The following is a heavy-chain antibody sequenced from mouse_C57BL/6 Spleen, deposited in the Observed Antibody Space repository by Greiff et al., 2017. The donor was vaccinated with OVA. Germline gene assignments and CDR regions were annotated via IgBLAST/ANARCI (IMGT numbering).Heavy chain of an antibody. D-gene: IGHD1-2*01. CDR1: GYTFTSYW. Sequence: QVQLQQPGAELVRPGTSVKLSCKASGYTFTSYWMHWVQQRPGQGLEWIGVIDPSDSYTNYNQKFKGKATLTVDTSSSTAYMQLSSLTSEDSAVYYWARRVEITTARDYGDKGTTLTVPS. CDR2: IDPSDSYT. CDR3: ARRVEITTARDY. V-gene: IGHV1-59*01. J-gene: IGHJ2*01.